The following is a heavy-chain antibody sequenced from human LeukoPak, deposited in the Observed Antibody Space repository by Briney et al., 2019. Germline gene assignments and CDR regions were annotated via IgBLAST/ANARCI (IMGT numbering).Heavy chain of an antibody. CDR3: ARLTIAPSDPGPKYYGSGGNYFDY. CDR2: IYYSGST. J-gene: IGHJ4*02. Sequence: PSETLSLTCTVSGGSVSSGGYYWSWIRQHPGKGLEWIGYIYYSGSTYYNPSLKSRVTISVDTSKNQFSLKLSSVTAADTAVYYCARLTIAPSDPGPKYYGSGGNYFDYWGQGTLVTVSS. CDR1: GGSVSSGGYY. D-gene: IGHD3-10*01. V-gene: IGHV4-61*08.